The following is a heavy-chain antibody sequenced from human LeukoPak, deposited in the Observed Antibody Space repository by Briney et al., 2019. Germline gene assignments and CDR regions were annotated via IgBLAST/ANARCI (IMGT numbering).Heavy chain of an antibody. J-gene: IGHJ5*02. CDR1: GYIFTDYY. CDR2: INPNSGGT. D-gene: IGHD3-10*01. CDR3: ARGRLSSTYRGYAWFDP. Sequence: GASVKVSCKSSGYIFTDYYMHWVRQAPGQGLEWLGWINPNSGGTNYAQKFQDRVAMTRDTSISTIYMELRRLRSDDTAIYYCARGRLSSTYRGYAWFDPWGQGTLVTVSS. V-gene: IGHV1-2*02.